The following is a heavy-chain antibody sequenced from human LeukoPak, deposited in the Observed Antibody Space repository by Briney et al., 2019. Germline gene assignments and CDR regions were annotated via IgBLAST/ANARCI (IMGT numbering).Heavy chain of an antibody. D-gene: IGHD3-16*01. CDR1: GFTFSSYG. V-gene: IGHV3-30*02. CDR2: IRYDGSNK. Sequence: GRSLRLSCAASGFTFSSYGMHWVRQAPGKGLEWVAFIRYDGSNKYYADSVKGRFTISRDNSKNTLYLQMNSLRAEDTAVYYCAKAALSVGELVRYFDYWGQGTLVTVSS. J-gene: IGHJ4*02. CDR3: AKAALSVGELVRYFDY.